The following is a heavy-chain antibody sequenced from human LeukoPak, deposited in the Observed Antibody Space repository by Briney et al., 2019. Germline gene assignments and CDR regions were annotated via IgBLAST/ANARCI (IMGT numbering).Heavy chain of an antibody. V-gene: IGHV3-30*04. CDR2: ISYDGSNK. CDR3: ARDRWFGESRGDMDV. J-gene: IGHJ6*03. D-gene: IGHD3-10*01. CDR1: GSTFSSYA. Sequence: PGGSLRLSCAASGSTFSSYAMHWVRQAPGKGLEWVAVISYDGSNKYYADSVKGRFTISRDNSKNTLYLQMNSLRAEDTAVYYCARDRWFGESRGDMDVWGKGTTVTVSS.